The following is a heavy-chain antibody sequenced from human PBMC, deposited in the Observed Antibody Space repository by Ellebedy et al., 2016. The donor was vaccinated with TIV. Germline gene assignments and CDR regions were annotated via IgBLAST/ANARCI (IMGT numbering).Heavy chain of an antibody. J-gene: IGHJ4*02. Sequence: SETLSLTXTVSGGSMSSFHWNWIRQPAGKGLEWIGRTYVSGGTNYNPSPKSRVTMSVDTSKNQFSLKLSSVTAADTAVYYCAGTPYYGSGTYYAFDYWGQGTLVTVSS. CDR2: TYVSGGT. CDR1: GGSMSSFH. D-gene: IGHD3-10*01. CDR3: AGTPYYGSGTYYAFDY. V-gene: IGHV4-4*07.